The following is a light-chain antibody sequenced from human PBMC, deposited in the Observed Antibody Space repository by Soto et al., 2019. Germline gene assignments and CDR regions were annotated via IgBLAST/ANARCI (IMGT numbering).Light chain of an antibody. V-gene: IGLV2-14*01. CDR1: SSDVGGYDY. Sequence: QSALTQPASVSGSPGQSITISCTGTSSDVGGYDYVSWYQQYPGTAPKLLIYEVSHRPAGISDRFSGSKSGNTASLTISGLQAEDEAEYYCSAYRAHDIVIFGGRTKLTVL. CDR3: SAYRAHDIVI. CDR2: EVS. J-gene: IGLJ2*01.